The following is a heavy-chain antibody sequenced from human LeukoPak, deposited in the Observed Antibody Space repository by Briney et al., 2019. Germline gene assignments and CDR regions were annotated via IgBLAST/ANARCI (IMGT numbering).Heavy chain of an antibody. CDR1: GGSVSDTTYY. D-gene: IGHD3-9*01. CDR3: ARLRKGRYFDYIFDF. CDR2: VYYSGST. Sequence: SETLSLTRAVSGGSVSDTTYYWGWIRQPPGKGLEWIGNVYYSGSTYYNPSLRSRVTLSVDTSKNQFSLKMSSATAADTAVYYCARLRKGRYFDYIFDFWGQGSLVTVSS. V-gene: IGHV4-39*01. J-gene: IGHJ4*02.